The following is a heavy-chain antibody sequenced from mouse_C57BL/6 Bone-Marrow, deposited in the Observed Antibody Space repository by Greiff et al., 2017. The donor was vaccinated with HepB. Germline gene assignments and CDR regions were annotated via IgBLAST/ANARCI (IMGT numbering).Heavy chain of an antibody. Sequence: VQLQQSGTKVVNAGASVKLSCKSSGYSFSRYKMECVKQSHVKSLEWIEHINLFNGITNYNGNFKSKATLTVDISSSTAYMELSRLTSEDSEVYYCARGATVVEAMDYWGQGTSVTVSS. CDR3: ARGATVVEAMDY. D-gene: IGHD1-1*01. J-gene: IGHJ4*01. CDR1: GYSFSRYK. CDR2: INLFNGIT. V-gene: IGHV1-16*01.